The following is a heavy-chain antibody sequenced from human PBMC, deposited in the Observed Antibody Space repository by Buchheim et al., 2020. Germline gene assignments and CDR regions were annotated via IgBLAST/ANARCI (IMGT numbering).Heavy chain of an antibody. J-gene: IGHJ4*02. CDR1: GFTVSSNY. D-gene: IGHD5-18*01. Sequence: ELQLVESGGGLIQPGGSLRLSCAASGFTVSSNYMSWVRQAPGKGLEWVSVIYSGGSTYYADSVKGRFTISRDNSKNTLYLQMNSLRAQDTAVYYCAREYSSWTPLDDWRQGTLVTVS. CDR3: AREYSSWTPLDD. CDR2: IYSGGST. V-gene: IGHV3-53*01.